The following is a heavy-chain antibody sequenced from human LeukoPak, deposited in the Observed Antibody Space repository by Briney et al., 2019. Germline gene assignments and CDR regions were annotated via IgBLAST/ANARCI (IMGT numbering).Heavy chain of an antibody. CDR1: GFTFSSYW. J-gene: IGHJ3*02. CDR3: ASWGGDIVVVPALPRRAFGI. D-gene: IGHD2-2*01. Sequence: GGSLRLSCAASGFTFSSYWMSWVRQAPGKGLEWVANIKQDGSEKYYVDSVKGRFTISRDNAKNSLYLQMNSLRAEDTAVYYCASWGGDIVVVPALPRRAFGIWGQGTMVTVSS. V-gene: IGHV3-7*01. CDR2: IKQDGSEK.